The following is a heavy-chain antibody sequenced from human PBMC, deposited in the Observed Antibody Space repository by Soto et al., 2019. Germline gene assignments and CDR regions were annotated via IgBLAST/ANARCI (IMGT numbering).Heavy chain of an antibody. CDR1: GFTFSSYA. D-gene: IGHD3-16*02. CDR3: VKGVYYDYVWGSYRLDY. V-gene: IGHV3-64D*06. J-gene: IGHJ4*02. CDR2: ISSNGGST. Sequence: GGSLRLSCSASGFTFSSYAMHWVRQAPGKGLEYVSAISSNGGSTYYADSVKGRFTISRDNSKNTLYLQMSSLRAEDTAVYYCVKGVYYDYVWGSYRLDYWGQGTLVTVSS.